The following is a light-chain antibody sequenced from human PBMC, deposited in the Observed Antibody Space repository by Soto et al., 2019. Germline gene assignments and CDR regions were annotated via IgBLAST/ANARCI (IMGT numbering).Light chain of an antibody. J-gene: IGKJ4*01. CDR3: QQANNFPLT. V-gene: IGKV1-12*01. CDR2: GAS. CDR1: QVIGSW. Sequence: DIQMSQSPSSVSASVGKRVTITCRASQVIGSWLAWYQHKPGKAPKLLIYGASSLQSGVPSRFSGSGAGTDFTLTISSLQPEDFATYYCQQANNFPLTFGGGTKVEIK.